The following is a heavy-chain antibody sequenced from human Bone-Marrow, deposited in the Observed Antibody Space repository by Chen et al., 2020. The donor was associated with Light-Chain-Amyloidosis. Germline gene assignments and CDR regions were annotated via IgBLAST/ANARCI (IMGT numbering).Heavy chain of an antibody. CDR1: GCPTSSSSYY. J-gene: IGHJ6*03. D-gene: IGHD7-27*01. CDR2: IYYSGST. V-gene: IGHV4-39*01. Sequence: QMQLQESGPGLVNPSDTLSLTCPVSGCPTSSSSYYWGWIRQHPGKGLEWIGSIYYSGSTYYNPSLKSRVTISVDTSKNQFSLKLSSVTAADTAVYYCARAGDGSYYYMDVWGKGTTVTVSS. CDR3: ARAGDGSYYYMDV.